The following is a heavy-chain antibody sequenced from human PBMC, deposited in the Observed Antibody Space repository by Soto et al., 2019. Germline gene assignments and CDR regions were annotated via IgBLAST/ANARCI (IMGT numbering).Heavy chain of an antibody. D-gene: IGHD4-4*01. CDR3: AIPALDYSGNSSWCDP. V-gene: IGHV1-69*06. J-gene: IGHJ5*02. CDR2: IIPIFGTA. CDR1: GGTFSSYA. Sequence: ASVKVSCKASGGTFSSYAISWVRQAPGQGLEWMGGIIPIFGTANYAQKFQGRVTITADKSTSTAYMELSSLRSEDTAVYYCAIPALDYSGNSSWCDPWGQGTMVTVSS.